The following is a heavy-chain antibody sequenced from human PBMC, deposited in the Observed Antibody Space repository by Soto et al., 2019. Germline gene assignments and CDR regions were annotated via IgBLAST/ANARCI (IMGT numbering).Heavy chain of an antibody. D-gene: IGHD2-2*01. CDR1: GGSISSYY. CDR2: IYNSGST. CDR3: ASSSIVVVPAATRHYYYYMDV. Sequence: PSETLSLTCTVSGGSISSYYWSRIRQPPGKGLEWIGYIYNSGSTNYNPSLKSRVTISVDTSKNQFSLKLSSVTAADTAVYYCASSSIVVVPAATRHYYYYMDVWGKGTTVTVSS. J-gene: IGHJ6*03. V-gene: IGHV4-4*09.